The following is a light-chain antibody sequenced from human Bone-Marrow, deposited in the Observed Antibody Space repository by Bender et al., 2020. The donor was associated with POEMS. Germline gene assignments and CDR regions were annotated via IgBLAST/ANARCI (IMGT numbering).Light chain of an antibody. CDR3: SSYAGSSTCV. CDR1: TSDVGNFKL. CDR2: DGS. V-gene: IGLV2-23*01. Sequence: QSALTQPASVSGSLGQSVTISCTGTTSDVGNFKLVSWYQLHPGKAPKLLIYDGSKRPSGVSTRFSGSKSGNTASLTIAGLQAEDEADYYCSSYAGSSTCVFGAGTRVTV. J-gene: IGLJ2*01.